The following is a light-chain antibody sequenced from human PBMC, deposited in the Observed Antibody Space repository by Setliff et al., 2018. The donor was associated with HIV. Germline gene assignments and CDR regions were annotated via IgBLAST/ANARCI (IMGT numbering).Light chain of an antibody. CDR1: TGAVTSGYS. CDR3: LLYYGGAHV. J-gene: IGLJ1*01. Sequence: QAVVTQEPSLTVSPGGTVTLTCASSTGAVTSGYSPNWFQQKPGQAPRALIYGTTNRHSWTPARFSGSLLGGKAALTLSGVQPEDEAEYYCLLYYGGAHVFGTGTKVTVL. CDR2: GTT. V-gene: IGLV7-43*01.